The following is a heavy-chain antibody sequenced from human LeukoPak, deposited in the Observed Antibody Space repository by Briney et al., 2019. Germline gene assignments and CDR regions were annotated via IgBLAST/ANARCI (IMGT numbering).Heavy chain of an antibody. CDR1: GFTFSGSA. Sequence: GGSLRLSCASSGFTFSGSAMHWVRQASGKGLEWVGRIRSKAHSYATAYAASVKGRFTISRDDSKNTAYLQMNSLKTEDTAVYYCTRHGGRDYYDSSEDAFDIWGQGTMVIVSS. J-gene: IGHJ3*02. D-gene: IGHD3-22*01. CDR3: TRHGGRDYYDSSEDAFDI. V-gene: IGHV3-73*01. CDR2: IRSKAHSYAT.